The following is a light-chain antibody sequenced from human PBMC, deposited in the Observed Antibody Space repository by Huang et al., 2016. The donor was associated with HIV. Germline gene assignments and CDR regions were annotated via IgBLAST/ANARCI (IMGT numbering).Light chain of an antibody. Sequence: DIQMTQSPSSLSASVGDRVTITCRASQRVSSYLNWYQQKPGKAPELLIYAASSLQSGVPSRFSGSGYGTYFTLTISSLQPEDFATYYCQQSYSTPWTFGQGTRVEIK. CDR3: QQSYSTPWT. V-gene: IGKV1-39*01. J-gene: IGKJ1*01. CDR2: AAS. CDR1: QRVSSY.